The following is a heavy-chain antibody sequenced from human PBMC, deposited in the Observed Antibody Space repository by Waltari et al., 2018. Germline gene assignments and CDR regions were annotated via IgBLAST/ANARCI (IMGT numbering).Heavy chain of an antibody. CDR1: GDSISGNYW. CDR3: AGDRAIGLFFDY. Sequence: QVQLQESGQGLVKPSGTLSRTCAVSGDSISGNYWWSWVRQSPEKGLEWIGQVHHSGKTHYNPSLQSRVTISVDKPKNQFSLNLNSVTGADTAVYYCAGDRAIGLFFDYWGRGTLVTVSS. D-gene: IGHD2-2*01. CDR2: VHHSGKT. J-gene: IGHJ4*02. V-gene: IGHV4-4*02.